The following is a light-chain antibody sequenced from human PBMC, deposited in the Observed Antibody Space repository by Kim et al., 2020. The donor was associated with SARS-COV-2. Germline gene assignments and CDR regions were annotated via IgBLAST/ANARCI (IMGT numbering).Light chain of an antibody. CDR3: QTWGTGIPV. Sequence: ASVKLTCTLSSGHSSYAIAWHQQQPEKGPRYLMKLNSDGSHSKGDGIPDRFSGSSSGAERYLTISSLQSEDEADYYSQTWGTGIPVFGGGTQLTVL. CDR1: SGHSSYA. V-gene: IGLV4-69*01. J-gene: IGLJ3*02. CDR2: LNSDGSH.